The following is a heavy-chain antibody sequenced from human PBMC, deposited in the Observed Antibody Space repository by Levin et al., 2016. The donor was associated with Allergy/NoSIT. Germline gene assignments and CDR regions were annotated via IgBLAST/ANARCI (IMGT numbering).Heavy chain of an antibody. CDR2: INPNTGDT. Sequence: ASVKVSCKASGFTFTGYYIHWLRQAPGQGLEWMAWINPNTGDTKYAPKFQGRVAMTRDTSIGTAYMELSNLGGDDMATYYCARGTNTVWYDALNIWGQGTMLTVSS. V-gene: IGHV1-2*02. CDR3: ARGTNTVWYDALNI. D-gene: IGHD3-16*01. CDR1: GFTFTGYY. J-gene: IGHJ3*02.